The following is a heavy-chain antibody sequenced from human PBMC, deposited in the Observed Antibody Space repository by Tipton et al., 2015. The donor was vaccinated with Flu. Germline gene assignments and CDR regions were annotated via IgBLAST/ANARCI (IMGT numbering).Heavy chain of an antibody. V-gene: IGHV3-74*02. J-gene: IGHJ5*02. CDR3: ARAQPPRIAAAARGNWFDP. CDR2: INSDGSST. Sequence: QLVQSGGGVVQPGRSLRLSCAASGFTFSSYWMHWVRQAPGKGLVWVSRINSDGSSTSYADSVKGRFTISRDNAKNTLYLQMNSLRAEDTAVYYCARAQPPRIAAAARGNWFDPWGQGTLVTVSS. CDR1: GFTFSSYW. D-gene: IGHD6-13*01.